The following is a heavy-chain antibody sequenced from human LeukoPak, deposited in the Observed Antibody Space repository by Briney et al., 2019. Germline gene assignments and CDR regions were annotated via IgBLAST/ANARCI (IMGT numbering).Heavy chain of an antibody. CDR3: AKDSYSRGDY. CDR2: IKQDGSVK. CDR1: GLTFSSHW. Sequence: GGSLRLSCAASGLTFSSHWMIWVRQAPGKGLEWVANIKQDGSVKTYVDSVKGRFTISRDNAKNSLYLQMNSLRAEDTAVYYCAKDSYSRGDYWGQGTLVTVSS. D-gene: IGHD6-13*01. J-gene: IGHJ4*02. V-gene: IGHV3-7*01.